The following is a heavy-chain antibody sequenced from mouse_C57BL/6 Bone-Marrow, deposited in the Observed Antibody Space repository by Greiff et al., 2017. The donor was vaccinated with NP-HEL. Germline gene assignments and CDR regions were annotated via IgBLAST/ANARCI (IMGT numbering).Heavy chain of an antibody. CDR1: GFNIKDDY. CDR2: IDPENGDT. D-gene: IGHD1-1*01. J-gene: IGHJ1*03. V-gene: IGHV14-4*01. Sequence: EVKLMESGAELVRPGASVKLSCTASGFNIKDDYMHWVKQRPEQGLEWIGWIDPENGDTEYASKFQGKATITADTSSNTAYLQLSSLTSEDTAVYSCTTEGYGSRGGYFDVWGTGTTVTVSS. CDR3: TTEGYGSRGGYFDV.